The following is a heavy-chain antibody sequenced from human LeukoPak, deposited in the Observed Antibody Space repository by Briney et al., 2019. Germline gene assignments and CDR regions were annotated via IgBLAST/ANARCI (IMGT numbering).Heavy chain of an antibody. V-gene: IGHV4-4*02. CDR1: GGSISSSNW. CDR2: IYHSGST. CDR3: ARHVSPYDILTGYQLNWFDP. D-gene: IGHD3-9*01. Sequence: PSGTLSLTCAVSGGSISSSNWWTWVRQPPGKGLEWIGEIYHSGSTNYNPSLKSRVTISVDTSKNQFSLKLSSVTAADTAVYYCARHVSPYDILTGYQLNWFDPWGRGTLVTVSS. J-gene: IGHJ5*02.